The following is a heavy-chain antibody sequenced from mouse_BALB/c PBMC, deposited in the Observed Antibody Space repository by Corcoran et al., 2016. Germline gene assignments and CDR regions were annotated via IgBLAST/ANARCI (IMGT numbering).Heavy chain of an antibody. J-gene: IGHJ2*01. D-gene: IGHD1-1*01. CDR1: GFSLSTSGMG. V-gene: IGHV8-12*01. Sequence: QVTLKEYGPGILQPSQTLRLTCSFTGFSLSTSGMGVSWIRQPSGKGLEWLAHIYWDDDKRYNPSLKSRLTISKDTSRNQVFLKITSVETADTATYYCARISTTVVATDYLCPGTTLTVS. CDR3: ARISTTVVATDY. CDR2: IYWDDDK.